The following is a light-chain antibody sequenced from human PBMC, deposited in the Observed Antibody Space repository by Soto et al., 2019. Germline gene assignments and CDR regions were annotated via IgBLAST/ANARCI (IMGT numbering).Light chain of an antibody. CDR1: QSVSSNY. CDR2: GAS. J-gene: IGKJ4*01. Sequence: EIVLTQSPGTLSLSPGERATLSCRASQSVSSNYLAWYQQKPGQAPRLLIYGASSRVTGIPDRFSGSGSGTDFTLTIIRLEPEDLGVYYCQEYGTSPGVTFGGGTKVEIK. CDR3: QEYGTSPGVT. V-gene: IGKV3-20*01.